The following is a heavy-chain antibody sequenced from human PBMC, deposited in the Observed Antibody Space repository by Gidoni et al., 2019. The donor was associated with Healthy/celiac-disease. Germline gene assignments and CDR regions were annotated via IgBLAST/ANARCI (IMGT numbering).Heavy chain of an antibody. Sequence: QVQLVQSGAEVKKPGSSVKVSCKASGGTFSSYAISWVRQAPGQGLEWMGGIIPIFGTANYAQKFQGRVTITADESTSTAYMELSSLRSEDTAVYYCARAYDYVWGSYPRGDWRAFDIWGQGTMVTVSS. CDR2: IIPIFGTA. V-gene: IGHV1-69*01. J-gene: IGHJ3*02. CDR1: GGTFSSYA. CDR3: ARAYDYVWGSYPRGDWRAFDI. D-gene: IGHD3-16*02.